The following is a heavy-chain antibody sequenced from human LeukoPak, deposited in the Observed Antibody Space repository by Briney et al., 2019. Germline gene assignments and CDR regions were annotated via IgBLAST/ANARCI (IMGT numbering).Heavy chain of an antibody. CDR3: ARVLGMRSGWQNDY. V-gene: IGHV4-38-2*02. D-gene: IGHD6-19*01. J-gene: IGHJ4*02. CDR1: GYSISSGYY. Sequence: SETLSLTCTVSGYSISSGYYWGWIRQPPGKGLEWIGSIYHSGSTYYNPSLKSRVTISVDTSKNQFSLKLSSVTAADTAVYYCARVLGMRSGWQNDYWGQGTLVTVSS. CDR2: IYHSGST.